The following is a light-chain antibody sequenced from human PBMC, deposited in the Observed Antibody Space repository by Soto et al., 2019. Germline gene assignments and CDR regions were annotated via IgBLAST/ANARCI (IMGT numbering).Light chain of an antibody. Sequence: EIQMTQSPSTLSVSLGDRATLSCRASQSVSSNLAWYQQKPGQAPRLLIYGASTWATGIPARFSGSGSGTEFTLTISSLQSEDFAVYSCQQYNNWPLTFGGGTKVDI. CDR3: QQYNNWPLT. J-gene: IGKJ4*01. V-gene: IGKV3-15*01. CDR2: GAS. CDR1: QSVSSN.